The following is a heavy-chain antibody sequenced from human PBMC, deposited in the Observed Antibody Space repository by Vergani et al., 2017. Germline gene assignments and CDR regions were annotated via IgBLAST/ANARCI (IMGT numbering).Heavy chain of an antibody. Sequence: QITLKESAPTLVKPTQPLTLTCTFSVFSLSTSAVGVGWIRQPPGKSLEWLALMYWNDAKRYSPSLKSTLTITKDTSKNQVVLTMTSMDPVDTATYYCANSRGVRGTHPSYYYYYMDVWGKGTTVTVSS. CDR3: ANSRGVRGTHPSYYYYYMDV. CDR1: VFSLSTSAVG. CDR2: MYWNDAK. D-gene: IGHD3-10*01. J-gene: IGHJ6*03. V-gene: IGHV2-5*01.